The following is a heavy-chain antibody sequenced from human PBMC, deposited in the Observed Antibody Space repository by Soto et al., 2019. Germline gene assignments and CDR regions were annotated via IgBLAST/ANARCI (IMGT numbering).Heavy chain of an antibody. V-gene: IGHV5-51*01. Sequence: PGESLKISCKGSGYSFTSYWIGWVRQMPGKGLEWMGIIYPGDSDTRYSPSFQGQVTISADKSISTAYLQWSSLKASDTAMYYCARLSGCSSTSCYTHMDVWGQGTTLTVSS. CDR2: IYPGDSDT. J-gene: IGHJ6*02. D-gene: IGHD2-2*02. CDR3: ARLSGCSSTSCYTHMDV. CDR1: GYSFTSYW.